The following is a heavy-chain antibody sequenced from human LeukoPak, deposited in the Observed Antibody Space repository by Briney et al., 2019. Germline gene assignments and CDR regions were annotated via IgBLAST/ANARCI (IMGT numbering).Heavy chain of an antibody. J-gene: IGHJ4*02. CDR3: ARDRAKYYDILREPLDY. V-gene: IGHV3-30*03. D-gene: IGHD3-9*01. CDR1: GFTFSSYG. CDR2: ISYDGSNK. Sequence: PGGSLRLSCAASGFTFSSYGMHWVRQAPGKGLEWVAVISYDGSNKYYADSVKGRFTISRDNAKNSLYLQMNSLRAEDTAVYYCARDRAKYYDILREPLDYWGQGTLVTVSS.